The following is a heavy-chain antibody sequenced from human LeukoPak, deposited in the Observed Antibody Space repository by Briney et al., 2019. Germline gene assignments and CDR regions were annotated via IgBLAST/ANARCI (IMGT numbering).Heavy chain of an antibody. Sequence: AASVKVSCKASGYTFTSYGISWVRQAPGQGLEWMGWISAYNGNTNYAQKLQGRVTMTTDTSTSTAYMELRSLRSDDTAVYYCTRDPSITIFGVVENWFDPWAREPWSPSPQ. J-gene: IGHJ5*02. D-gene: IGHD3-3*01. V-gene: IGHV1-18*01. CDR2: ISAYNGNT. CDR3: TRDPSITIFGVVENWFDP. CDR1: GYTFTSYG.